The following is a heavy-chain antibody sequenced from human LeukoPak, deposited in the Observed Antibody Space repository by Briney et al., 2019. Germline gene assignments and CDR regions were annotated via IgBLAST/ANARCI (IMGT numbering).Heavy chain of an antibody. CDR3: ASTYYYDSSGYLHFDY. CDR2: IYYSGST. J-gene: IGHJ4*02. D-gene: IGHD3-22*01. CDR1: GGSISSSSYY. V-gene: IGHV4-39*01. Sequence: SETLSLTCTVSGGSISSSSYYWGWIRQPPGKGLEWIGSIYYSGSTYYNPSLKSRVTISVHTSKNLFSLTLSSVTAADTAVYYCASTYYYDSSGYLHFDYWGQGTLVTVSS.